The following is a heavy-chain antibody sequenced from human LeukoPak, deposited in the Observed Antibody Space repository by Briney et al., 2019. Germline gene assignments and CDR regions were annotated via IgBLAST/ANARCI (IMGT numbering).Heavy chain of an antibody. CDR3: ARHFLSFFQQLVEY. J-gene: IGHJ4*02. CDR2: INHSGST. CDR1: GGSFSGYY. D-gene: IGHD6-13*01. V-gene: IGHV4-34*01. Sequence: SETLSLTCAVYGGSFSGYYWSWIRQPPGKGLEWIGEINHSGSTNYNPSLKSRVTISVDTSKNQFSLKLSSVTAADTAVYYCARHFLSFFQQLVEYWGQGTLVTVSS.